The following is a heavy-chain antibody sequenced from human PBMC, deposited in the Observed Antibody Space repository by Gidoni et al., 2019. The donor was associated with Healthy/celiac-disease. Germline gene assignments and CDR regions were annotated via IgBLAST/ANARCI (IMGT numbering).Heavy chain of an antibody. Sequence: EVQLVESGGGLVQPGGSLKLSCAASGFTFSGSAMHWVRQASGKGLEWVGRIRSKANSYATAYAASVKGRFTISRDDSKNTAYLQMNSLKTEDTAVYYCTRHHYCSSTSCRMFDYWGQGTLVTVSS. CDR1: GFTFSGSA. CDR3: TRHHYCSSTSCRMFDY. D-gene: IGHD2-2*01. V-gene: IGHV3-73*01. J-gene: IGHJ4*02. CDR2: IRSKANSYAT.